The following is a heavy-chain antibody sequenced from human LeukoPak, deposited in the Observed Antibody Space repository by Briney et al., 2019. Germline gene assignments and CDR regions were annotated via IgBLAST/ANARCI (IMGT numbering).Heavy chain of an antibody. V-gene: IGHV4-39*01. J-gene: IGHJ4*02. CDR3: ARHLRGGWYGVDY. CDR1: GFTFSSCVMH. CDR2: ISKST. D-gene: IGHD6-19*01. Sequence: PGGSLRLSCAASGFTFSSCVMHWVRQPPGKGLEWIGSISKSTYYNPSLKSRVTISVDTSKNQLSLKLNSVTAADTAVYYCARHLRGGWYGVDYWGQGTLVTVSS.